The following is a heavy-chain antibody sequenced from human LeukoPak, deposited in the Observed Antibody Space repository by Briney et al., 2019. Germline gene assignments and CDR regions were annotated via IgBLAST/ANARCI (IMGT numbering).Heavy chain of an antibody. CDR3: ARVAGYCTNGVCSQSRIAAAGYFDY. V-gene: IGHV4-34*01. CDR1: GGSFSGYY. D-gene: IGHD2-8*01. Sequence: SETLSLTCAVHGGSFSGYYWSWISQPPGKGLEWIGEINHSGSTTHNTSLKSRVTISVDTSTNQSSLKLSSVTAADTAVYYCARVAGYCTNGVCSQSRIAAAGYFDYWGQGTLVTVSS. CDR2: INHSGST. J-gene: IGHJ4*02.